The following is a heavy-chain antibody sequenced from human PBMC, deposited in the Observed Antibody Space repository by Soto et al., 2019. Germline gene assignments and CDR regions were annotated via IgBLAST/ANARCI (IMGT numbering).Heavy chain of an antibody. D-gene: IGHD3-22*01. CDR3: ARDSYFTLKLVRFEY. CDR1: GFTFSSYG. V-gene: IGHV3-33*01. Sequence: GGSLRLSCAASGFTFSSYGMHWVRQAPGKGLEWVAVIWYDGSNKYYADSVKGRFTISRDNSKNTLYLQMNSLRAEDTAVYYCARDSYFTLKLVRFEYWGLGTLVTLSS. CDR2: IWYDGSNK. J-gene: IGHJ4*01.